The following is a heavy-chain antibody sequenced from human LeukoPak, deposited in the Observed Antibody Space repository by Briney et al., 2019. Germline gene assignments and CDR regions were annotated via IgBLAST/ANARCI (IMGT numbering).Heavy chain of an antibody. J-gene: IGHJ4*02. Sequence: TGGSLRLSCAASGFTFSSYWMHWVRQAPGKGLVWVSHIKSDASYTNYADSVKGRFTISRDNSKNTLYLQMNSLRAEDTAVYYCAKGGFSKSGRYYYDSSGYPSVDYWGQGTLVTVSS. CDR2: IKSDASYT. D-gene: IGHD3-22*01. CDR1: GFTFSSYW. CDR3: AKGGFSKSGRYYYDSSGYPSVDY. V-gene: IGHV3-74*01.